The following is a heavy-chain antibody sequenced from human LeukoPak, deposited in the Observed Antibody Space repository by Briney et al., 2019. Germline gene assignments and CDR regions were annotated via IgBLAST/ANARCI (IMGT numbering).Heavy chain of an antibody. D-gene: IGHD5-18*01. J-gene: IGHJ5*02. CDR1: GGSISSGGYY. V-gene: IGHV4-30-2*01. Sequence: PSETLSLTCTVSGGSISSGGYYWSWIRQPPGKGLEWIGYIYHSGSTYYNPSLKSRVTISVDRSKNQFSLKLSSVTAADTAVYYCAGGRIQLSFDPWGQGTLVTVSS. CDR3: AGGRIQLSFDP. CDR2: IYHSGST.